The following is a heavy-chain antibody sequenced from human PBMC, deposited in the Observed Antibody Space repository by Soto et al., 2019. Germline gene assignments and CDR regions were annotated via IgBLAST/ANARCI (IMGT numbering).Heavy chain of an antibody. CDR1: GFTFSNYW. V-gene: IGHV3-7*03. D-gene: IGHD6-19*01. J-gene: IGHJ4*02. Sequence: EVQLVESGGGLVQPGGSLRLSCAASGFTFSNYWMSWVRQAPGKGLEWVASINPDGTLKYYVDSVKGRFTISRDNAKNSFSLQMISLRAEDTAVYSCARWQSSGWYRDIWGQGTLLSVSS. CDR2: INPDGTLK. CDR3: ARWQSSGWYRDI.